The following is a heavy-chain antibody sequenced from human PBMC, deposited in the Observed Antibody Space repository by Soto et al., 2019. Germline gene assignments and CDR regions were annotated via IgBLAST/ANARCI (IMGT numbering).Heavy chain of an antibody. V-gene: IGHV4-4*07. J-gene: IGHJ4*02. CDR2: IYTSGST. D-gene: IGHD3-10*01. Sequence: LSLTCTVSGGSISSYHWSWIRQPAGKGLEWIGRIYTSGSTNYNPSLKSRVTMSVDTSKNQFSLKLSSVTAADTAVYYCARGSVLWFGELAYFDYWGQGTLVTVSS. CDR3: ARGSVLWFGELAYFDY. CDR1: GGSISSYH.